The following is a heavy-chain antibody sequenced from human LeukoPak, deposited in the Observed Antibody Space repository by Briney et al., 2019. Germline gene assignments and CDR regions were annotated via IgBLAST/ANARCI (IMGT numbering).Heavy chain of an antibody. CDR1: GYSISSGYY. CDR2: IYHSGST. CDR3: ARFHSYYHDTTATNAFDI. D-gene: IGHD3-22*01. Sequence: PSETLSLTCTVSGYSISSGYYWGWIRQPPGKGLEWIGSIYHSGSTYYNPSLKSRVTISVDTSKNQFSLKLSSVTAADTAVYYCARFHSYYHDTTATNAFDIWGQGTMVTVSS. J-gene: IGHJ3*02. V-gene: IGHV4-38-2*02.